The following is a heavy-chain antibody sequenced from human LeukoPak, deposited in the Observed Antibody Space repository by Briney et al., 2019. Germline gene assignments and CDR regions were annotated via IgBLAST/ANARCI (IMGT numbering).Heavy chain of an antibody. CDR3: ARGATTYAFDI. J-gene: IGHJ3*02. V-gene: IGHV1-69*06. CDR1: GYTFSSYA. CDR2: IIPIFGTA. D-gene: IGHD4-17*01. Sequence: ASVKVSCKASGYTFSSYAINWVRQAPGQGLEWMGGIIPIFGTANYAQKFQGRVTITADKSTSTAYMELSSLRSEDTAVYYCARGATTYAFDIWGQGTMVTVSS.